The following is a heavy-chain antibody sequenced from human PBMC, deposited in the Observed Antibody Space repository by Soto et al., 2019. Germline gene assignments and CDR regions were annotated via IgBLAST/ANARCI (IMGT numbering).Heavy chain of an antibody. D-gene: IGHD6-25*01. J-gene: IGHJ5*02. CDR1: GGSFSGYY. CDR2: INHSGST. CDR3: ARRSAAGP. V-gene: IGHV4-34*01. Sequence: KLPETLSLTCAVYGGSFSGYYWSWIRQPPGKGLEWIGEINHSGSTNYNPSLKSRVTISVDTSKNQFSLKLSSVTAADTAAYYCARRSAAGPWGQGTLVTVSS.